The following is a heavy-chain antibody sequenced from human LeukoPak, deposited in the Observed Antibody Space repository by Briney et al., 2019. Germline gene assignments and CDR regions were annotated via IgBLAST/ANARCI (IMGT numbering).Heavy chain of an antibody. CDR2: ISSSGSTI. CDR3: ARVLSGPGRDPGLVGAYDSSGYYGPY. CDR1: GFTFSDYY. Sequence: GGSLRLSCAASGFTFSDYYMSWIRQAPGKGLEWVSYISSSGSTIYYADSVKGRFTISRDNAKNSLYLQMNSLRAEDTAVYYCARVLSGPGRDPGLVGAYDSSGYYGPYWGQGTLVTVSS. D-gene: IGHD3-22*01. V-gene: IGHV3-11*01. J-gene: IGHJ4*02.